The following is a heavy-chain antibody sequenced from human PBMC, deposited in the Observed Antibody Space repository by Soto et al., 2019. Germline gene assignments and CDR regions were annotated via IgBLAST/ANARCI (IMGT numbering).Heavy chain of an antibody. CDR2: ISWNSGSI. J-gene: IGHJ4*02. CDR1: GFTFDDYA. D-gene: IGHD2-21*02. Sequence: GGSLRLSCAASGFTFDDYAMHWVRQAPGKGLEWVSGISWNSGSIGYADSVKGRFTIPRDNAKNSLYLQMNSLRAEDTALYYCAKAAFEAYCGGDCYSEGPFDYWGQGTLVTVSS. CDR3: AKAAFEAYCGGDCYSEGPFDY. V-gene: IGHV3-9*01.